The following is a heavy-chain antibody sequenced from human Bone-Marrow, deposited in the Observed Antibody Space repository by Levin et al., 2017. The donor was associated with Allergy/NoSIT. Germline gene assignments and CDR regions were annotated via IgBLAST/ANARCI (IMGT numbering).Heavy chain of an antibody. D-gene: IGHD3-22*01. CDR2: ISGSGGST. CDR1: GFSFSTYA. Sequence: GESLKISCAASGFSFSTYAMSWVRQAPGKGLECVSVISGSGGSTSYADSVKGRFTISRDNPKNTLYLQMNSLRAEDMAVYYCAKGGIVSEFDPWGQGTLVTVAS. V-gene: IGHV3-23*01. J-gene: IGHJ5*02. CDR3: AKGGIVSEFDP.